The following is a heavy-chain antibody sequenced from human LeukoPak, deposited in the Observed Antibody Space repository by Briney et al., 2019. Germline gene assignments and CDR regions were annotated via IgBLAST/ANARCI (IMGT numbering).Heavy chain of an antibody. CDR1: GGTFNSYA. Sequence: ASVKVPCKASGGTFNSYAITWVRQAPGQGLEWMGGIIPIFGTANYAQKFQGRVTITRDTSASTAYMELSSLRSEDTAVYYCARFNLRAGSRDYWGQGTLVTVSS. CDR3: ARFNLRAGSRDY. CDR2: IIPIFGTA. V-gene: IGHV1-69*05. J-gene: IGHJ4*02.